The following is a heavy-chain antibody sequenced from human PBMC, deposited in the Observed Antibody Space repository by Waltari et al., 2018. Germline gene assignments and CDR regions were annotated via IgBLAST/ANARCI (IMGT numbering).Heavy chain of an antibody. J-gene: IGHJ4*02. D-gene: IGHD3-16*01. CDR1: GDSIHKYNYS. V-gene: IGHV4-30-2*01. CDR2: IYSRGNT. Sequence: HLQLRESGSGLLKPSQTLSLTCTASGDSIHKYNYSWHWVRHQPGKGLEWIAYIYSRGNTYSTPSLQSRVPMSVDTAATQFSLKLHSVTAADTAVYYCARAGDSNWYYFDVWGQGILVTVSS. CDR3: ARAGDSNWYYFDV.